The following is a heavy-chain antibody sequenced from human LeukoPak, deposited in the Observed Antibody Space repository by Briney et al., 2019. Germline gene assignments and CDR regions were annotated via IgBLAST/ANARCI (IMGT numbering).Heavy chain of an antibody. V-gene: IGHV3-33*01. CDR3: ARDLYSTSGNFDY. CDR1: GFTFSSYG. Sequence: RPGGSLRLSCAASGFTFSSYGMHWVRQAPGKGLEWVAVIWAEGSNNNYSDSVKGRFTISRDNSKNTLYWQMNRLRDEDTAVYYCARDLYSTSGNFDYWGQGTLVTASS. J-gene: IGHJ4*02. CDR2: IWAEGSNN. D-gene: IGHD6-6*01.